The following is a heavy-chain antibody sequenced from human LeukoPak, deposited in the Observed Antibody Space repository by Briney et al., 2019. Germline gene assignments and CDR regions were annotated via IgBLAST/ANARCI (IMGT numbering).Heavy chain of an antibody. V-gene: IGHV3-30*03. Sequence: PGGSLSLSCAASGFTFSSYGLHWVRQAPGKGLGWVAVISYDGTNKYYADSVKGRITISRDNAKNSLYLQMNSLRAEDTAVYYCARDGKGYGDYFGVWGQGTTVTVSS. CDR3: ARDGKGYGDYFGV. J-gene: IGHJ6*02. CDR1: GFTFSSYG. CDR2: ISYDGTNK. D-gene: IGHD4-17*01.